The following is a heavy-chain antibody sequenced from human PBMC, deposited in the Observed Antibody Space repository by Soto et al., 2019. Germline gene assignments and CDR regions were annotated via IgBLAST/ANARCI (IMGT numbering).Heavy chain of an antibody. CDR3: ATATPDYGGNEGHWFDP. D-gene: IGHD4-17*01. CDR1: GYTLTELS. J-gene: IGHJ5*02. CDR2: FDPEDGET. Sequence: ASVKVSCKVSGYTLTELSMHWVRQAPGKGLEWMGGFDPEDGETIYAQKFQGRVTMTEDTSTDTAYMELSSLRSEDTAVYYCATATPDYGGNEGHWFDPWGQGTLVTVSS. V-gene: IGHV1-24*01.